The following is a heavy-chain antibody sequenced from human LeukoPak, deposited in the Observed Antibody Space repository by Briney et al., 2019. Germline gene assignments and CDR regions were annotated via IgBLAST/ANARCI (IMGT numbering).Heavy chain of an antibody. CDR1: GNSISSGYY. CDR2: IYHTGTT. J-gene: IGHJ4*02. V-gene: IGHV4-38-2*02. Sequence: SEALSLTCTVSGNSISSGYYWGWIRQPPGKGLEWIGIIYHTGTTYYNSSLKSRVTISVDTSKNQFSLKLNFVTAADTAVYYCARKGRGPYGSVNGYFDYWGQGTLVTVSS. CDR3: ARKGRGPYGSVNGYFDY. D-gene: IGHD3-10*01.